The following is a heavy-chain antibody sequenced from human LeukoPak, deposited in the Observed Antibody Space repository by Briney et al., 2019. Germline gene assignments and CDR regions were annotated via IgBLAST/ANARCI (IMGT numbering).Heavy chain of an antibody. J-gene: IGHJ5*02. CDR3: AKAMTSVVTPGAS. CDR1: GFTFRNHA. CDR2: ISGSGGST. D-gene: IGHD4-23*01. Sequence: GGSLRLSCAASGFTFRNHAMSWVRQASGKGLEWVSVISGSGGSTYYADSGKGRFTISRDNSKNTLYLQMNSLRAEDTAVYYCAKAMTSVVTPGASWGQGTLVTVSS. V-gene: IGHV3-23*01.